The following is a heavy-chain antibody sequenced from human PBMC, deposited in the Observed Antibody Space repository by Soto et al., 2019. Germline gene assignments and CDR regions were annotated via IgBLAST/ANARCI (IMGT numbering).Heavy chain of an antibody. CDR1: GGSISSYY. J-gene: IGHJ4*02. V-gene: IGHV4-59*08. CDR3: ARHNYGSGSTYFDY. Sequence: PSETLSLTCTVSGGSISSYYWIWIRQPPGKGLEWIGYIYYSGSTNYNPSLKSRVTISVDTSKNQFSLKLNSMTAADTAVYYCARHNYGSGSTYFDYWGQGTLVTVS. D-gene: IGHD3-10*01. CDR2: IYYSGST.